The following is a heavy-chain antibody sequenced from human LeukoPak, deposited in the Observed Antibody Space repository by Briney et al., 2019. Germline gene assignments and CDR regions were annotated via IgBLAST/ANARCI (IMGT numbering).Heavy chain of an antibody. CDR1: GFTFSNYW. Sequence: GGSLRLSCAASGFTFSNYWMSWVRQAPGKGLEWVANIKQDGSEKYYVDSVKGRFTISRDNAKNSLCLQMNSLRAEDTAIYYCVKDRPNYYGSNGHYYRQNGDYWGQGTLVAVSS. V-gene: IGHV3-7*03. D-gene: IGHD3-22*01. CDR3: VKDRPNYYGSNGHYYRQNGDY. CDR2: IKQDGSEK. J-gene: IGHJ4*02.